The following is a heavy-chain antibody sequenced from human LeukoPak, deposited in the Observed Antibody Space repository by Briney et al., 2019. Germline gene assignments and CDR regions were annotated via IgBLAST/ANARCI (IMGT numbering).Heavy chain of an antibody. CDR3: ARGPMVRGANGFCDY. V-gene: IGHV4-30-4*01. Sequence: SETLSLTCTVSGGSISSGDYYWSWIRQPPGKGLEWIGYIYYSGSTYYNPSLKSRVAISVDTSKNQFSLKLSSVTAADTAVYYCARGPMVRGANGFCDYWGQGTLVTVSS. CDR2: IYYSGST. J-gene: IGHJ4*02. D-gene: IGHD3-10*01. CDR1: GGSISSGDYY.